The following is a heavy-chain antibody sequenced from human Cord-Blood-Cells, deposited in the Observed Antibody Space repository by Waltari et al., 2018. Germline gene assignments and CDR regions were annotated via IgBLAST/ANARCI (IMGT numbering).Heavy chain of an antibody. J-gene: IGHJ6*03. D-gene: IGHD2-2*01. Sequence: QVQLVQSGAEVKKPGASVKVSCKASGYTFTSYGISWVRQAPGQGLEWMGWISAYNGNTNYAQKLQGRVTMTTDTSTSTAYMELRSLRSDDTAVYYCARERPYCSSTSCYYYYYMDVWGKGTTVTVSS. V-gene: IGHV1-18*04. CDR2: ISAYNGNT. CDR1: GYTFTSYG. CDR3: ARERPYCSSTSCYYYYYMDV.